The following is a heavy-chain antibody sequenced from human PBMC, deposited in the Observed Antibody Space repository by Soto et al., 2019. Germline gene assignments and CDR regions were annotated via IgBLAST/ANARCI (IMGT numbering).Heavy chain of an antibody. Sequence: PGGSLRLSCAVSGFIFSRYSMNWVRQAPGKGLEWVSSIGTSGSYIYDTDSVKGRFTISRDNPKDSLYLPMNSLRAEDTAIYYCARGSAFIGLDYWGQG. V-gene: IGHV3-21*01. CDR1: GFIFSRYS. CDR3: ARGSAFIGLDY. D-gene: IGHD1-26*01. CDR2: IGTSGSYI. J-gene: IGHJ4*02.